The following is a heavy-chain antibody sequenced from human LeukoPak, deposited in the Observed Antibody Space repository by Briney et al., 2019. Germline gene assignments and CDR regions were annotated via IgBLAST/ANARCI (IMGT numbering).Heavy chain of an antibody. CDR1: GFTYSSYA. CDR2: ISGSGGST. V-gene: IGHV3-23*01. Sequence: GGSLRLSCAASGFTYSSYAMSWVRQAPGKGQEWVSAISGSGGSTYYADSVKGRFTISRDNSKNTLYLQMNSLRAEDTSVYYCAKDAAGLFDYWGQGTLVTVSS. J-gene: IGHJ4*02. CDR3: AKDAAGLFDY. D-gene: IGHD6-13*01.